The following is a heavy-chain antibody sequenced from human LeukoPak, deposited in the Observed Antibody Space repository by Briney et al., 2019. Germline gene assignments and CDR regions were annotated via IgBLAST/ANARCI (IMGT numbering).Heavy chain of an antibody. Sequence: PGGPLRLSCAASGFTFNDHAMAWVRQAPGRGPECVSITTNTGGNTHYSDSVKGRFTISRDNSKSTLYLQMNSLTAEDTAVYHCAKGVGPSAPNGRVFDSWGQGTLVTVSS. D-gene: IGHD2-2*01. CDR2: TTNTGGNT. J-gene: IGHJ4*02. V-gene: IGHV3-23*01. CDR1: GFTFNDHA. CDR3: AKGVGPSAPNGRVFDS.